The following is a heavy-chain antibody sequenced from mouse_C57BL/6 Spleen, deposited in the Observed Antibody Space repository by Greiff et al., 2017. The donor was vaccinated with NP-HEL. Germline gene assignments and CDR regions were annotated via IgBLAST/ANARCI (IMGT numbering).Heavy chain of an antibody. V-gene: IGHV1-59*01. Sequence: QVQLQQPGAELVRPGTSVKLSCKASGYTFTSYWMHWVKQRPGQGLEWIGVIDPSDSYTNYNQKFKGKATLTVDTSSSTAYMQLSSLKSEDSAVYYCASYDGGMDYWGQGTSVTVSS. J-gene: IGHJ4*01. CDR3: ASYDGGMDY. CDR2: IDPSDSYT. CDR1: GYTFTSYW. D-gene: IGHD2-3*01.